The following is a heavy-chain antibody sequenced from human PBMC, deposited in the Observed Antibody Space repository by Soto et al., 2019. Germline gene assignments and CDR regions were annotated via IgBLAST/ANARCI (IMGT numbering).Heavy chain of an antibody. CDR3: ARYYYGEIDY. D-gene: IGHD4-17*01. CDR1: GGSISSGGYY. Sequence: SETLSLTCTVSGGSISSGGYYWSWIRQHPGKGLEWIGYIYYSGNTNYNPPLKSRVTISVDTSKNQFSLKLSSVTAADTAVYYCARYYYGEIDYWGQGTQVTVSS. V-gene: IGHV4-39*01. J-gene: IGHJ4*02. CDR2: IYYSGNT.